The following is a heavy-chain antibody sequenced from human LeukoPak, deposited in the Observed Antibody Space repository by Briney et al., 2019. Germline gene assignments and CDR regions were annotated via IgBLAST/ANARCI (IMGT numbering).Heavy chain of an antibody. Sequence: ASVKVSCKASGYTLTGYYLHWVRQAPGQGLEWMGWINPNTGATHSAQKFQGRITMTRDTSISTAYIDLSRLRSDDTAVYYFARDRVGSGWPRLYYLEVWGQGTLVTDSS. CDR1: GYTLTGYY. CDR3: ARDRVGSGWPRLYYLEV. CDR2: INPNTGAT. D-gene: IGHD6-19*01. V-gene: IGHV1-2*02. J-gene: IGHJ4*02.